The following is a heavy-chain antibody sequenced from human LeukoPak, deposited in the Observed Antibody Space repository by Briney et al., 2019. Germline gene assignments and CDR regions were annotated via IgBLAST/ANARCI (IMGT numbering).Heavy chain of an antibody. CDR2: FDPEDGGT. J-gene: IGHJ6*03. CDR1: GYTLTELS. CDR3: ATGLLWFGELASRYYYYMDV. V-gene: IGHV1-24*01. D-gene: IGHD3-10*01. Sequence: ASVKVSCKVSGYTLTELSMHWVRQAPGKGLEWMGGFDPEDGGTIYAQKFQGRVTMTEDTSTDTAYMELSSLRSEDTAVYYCATGLLWFGELASRYYYYMDVWGKGTTVTVSS.